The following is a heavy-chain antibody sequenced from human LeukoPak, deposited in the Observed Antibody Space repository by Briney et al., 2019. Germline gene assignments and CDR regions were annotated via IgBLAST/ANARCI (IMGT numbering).Heavy chain of an antibody. CDR2: IIPIFGTA. CDR3: ARLGTYDAFDI. D-gene: IGHD3-16*01. V-gene: IGHV1-69*05. CDR1: GGTFSSYA. Sequence: SVKVSCKASGGTFSSYAISWVRQAPGQGLEWMGRIIPIFGTANYAQKFQGRVTITTDESTSTAYMELSSMRSEDTAVYYCARLGTYDAFDIWGQGTMVTVSS. J-gene: IGHJ3*02.